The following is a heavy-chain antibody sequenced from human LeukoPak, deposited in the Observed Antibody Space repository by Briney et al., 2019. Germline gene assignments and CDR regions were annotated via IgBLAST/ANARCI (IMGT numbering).Heavy chain of an antibody. Sequence: SETLSLTFTVSGGSISSYYWSWIRQPPGKGLEWIGGINHSGSTNYNPSLKSRVTISVDTSKNQFSLKLSSVTAADTAVYYCARSPRYYYGSGTLSSNYYYYYYMDVWGKGTTVTISS. D-gene: IGHD3-10*01. CDR3: ARSPRYYYGSGTLSSNYYYYYYMDV. CDR2: INHSGST. J-gene: IGHJ6*03. V-gene: IGHV4-34*01. CDR1: GGSISSYY.